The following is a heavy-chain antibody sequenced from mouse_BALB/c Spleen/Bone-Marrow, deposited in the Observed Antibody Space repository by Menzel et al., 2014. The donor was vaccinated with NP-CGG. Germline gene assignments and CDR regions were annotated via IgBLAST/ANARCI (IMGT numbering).Heavy chain of an antibody. CDR3: ARDKGRVFFDY. J-gene: IGHJ2*01. V-gene: IGHV7-3*02. CDR1: GFTFTDYY. CDR2: IRNKANGYTT. Sequence: EVKLVESGGGLVQPGGSLRLSCATSGFTFTDYYMNWVRQPPGKALEWLGFIRNKANGYTTEYSASVKGRFTISRDNSQNILYLQMNTLRAEDSATYYCARDKGRVFFDYWCQRTTLTVSS.